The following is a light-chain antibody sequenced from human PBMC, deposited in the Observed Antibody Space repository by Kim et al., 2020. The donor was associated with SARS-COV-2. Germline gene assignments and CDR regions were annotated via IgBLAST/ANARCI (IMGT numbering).Light chain of an antibody. J-gene: IGLJ2*01. CDR3: QSYDISNVI. V-gene: IGLV6-57*03. CDR2: EDT. Sequence: GNTVTISCTRTSGNIADNYVQWYQQRPGSAPTNVIYEDTERPSGVPDRFSGSIDTSSSSASLTTSGLKTEDEADYYCQSYDISNVIFGGGTQLTVL. CDR1: SGNIADNY.